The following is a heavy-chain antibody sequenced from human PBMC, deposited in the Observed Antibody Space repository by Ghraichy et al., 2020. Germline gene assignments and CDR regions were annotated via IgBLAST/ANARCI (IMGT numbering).Heavy chain of an antibody. Sequence: ASVKVSCKASGYTFTSYGISWVRQAPGQGLEWMGWISAYNGNTNYAQKLQGRVTMTTDTSTSTAYMELRSLRSDDTAVYYCARDYITMIVVAPPDAFDIWGQGTMVTVSS. CDR2: ISAYNGNT. J-gene: IGHJ3*02. D-gene: IGHD3-22*01. V-gene: IGHV1-18*04. CDR1: GYTFTSYG. CDR3: ARDYITMIVVAPPDAFDI.